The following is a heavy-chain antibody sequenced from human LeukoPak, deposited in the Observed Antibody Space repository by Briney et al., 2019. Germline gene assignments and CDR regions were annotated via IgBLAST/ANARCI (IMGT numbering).Heavy chain of an antibody. V-gene: IGHV5-51*01. CDR2: INPYDSDT. D-gene: IGHD5-18*01. Sequence: GESLKISCKGSGYSFTNYWIGWVRQMPGKGLEWMAIINPYDSDTRYSPSFQGQVTTSADKSISPAYLQWSSLKASDTAMYYCARLGVRGYSYGYFDYWGQGTLVTVSS. CDR3: ARLGVRGYSYGYFDY. CDR1: GYSFTNYW. J-gene: IGHJ4*02.